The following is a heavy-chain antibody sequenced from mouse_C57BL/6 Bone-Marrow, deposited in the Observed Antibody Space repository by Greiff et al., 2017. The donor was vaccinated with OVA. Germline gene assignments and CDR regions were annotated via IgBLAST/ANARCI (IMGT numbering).Heavy chain of an antibody. Sequence: VQLKESGAELVRPGASVTLSCKASGYTFTDYEMHWVKQTPVHGLEWIGAIDPETGGTAYNQKFKGKAILTADKSSSTAYMELRSLTSEDSAVYYCTRGWLHWYFDVWGTGTTVTVSS. V-gene: IGHV1-15*01. CDR2: IDPETGGT. D-gene: IGHD2-3*01. CDR3: TRGWLHWYFDV. CDR1: GYTFTDYE. J-gene: IGHJ1*03.